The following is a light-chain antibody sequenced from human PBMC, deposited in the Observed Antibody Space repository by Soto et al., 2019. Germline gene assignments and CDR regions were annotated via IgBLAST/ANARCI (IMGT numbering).Light chain of an antibody. J-gene: IGKJ1*01. CDR3: QQYNNWPTWT. CDR1: QSVGSN. V-gene: IGKV3-15*01. CDR2: GAS. Sequence: EIGMTQSPATLSVSQGERVTLSCRARQSVGSNLAWYQQKPGQAPRLLIYGASTRATGIPARFSGSGSETEFTLTISSLQAEDSAVYFCQQYNNWPTWTFGQGTKVDIK.